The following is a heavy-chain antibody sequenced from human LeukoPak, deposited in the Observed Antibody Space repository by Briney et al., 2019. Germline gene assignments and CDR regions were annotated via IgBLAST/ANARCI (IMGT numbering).Heavy chain of an antibody. Sequence: GGSLRLSCAASGFTFSSYWMSWVRQAPGKGLEWVANIKEDGSEKYYVDSVKGRFTISRDNAKNSLYLQMNSLRAEDTAIYYCAKDLYGDPTAGIGFWGQGTLVTVSS. CDR2: IKEDGSEK. CDR3: AKDLYGDPTAGIGF. V-gene: IGHV3-7*01. CDR1: GFTFSSYW. J-gene: IGHJ4*02. D-gene: IGHD4-17*01.